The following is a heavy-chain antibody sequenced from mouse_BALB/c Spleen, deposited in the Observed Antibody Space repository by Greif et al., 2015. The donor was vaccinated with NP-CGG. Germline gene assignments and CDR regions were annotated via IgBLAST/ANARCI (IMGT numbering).Heavy chain of an antibody. D-gene: IGHD2-14*01. Sequence: VQLQESGPELVKPGASVKISCKASGYAFSSSWMNWVKQRPGQGLEWIGRIYPGDGDTNYNGKFKGKATLTADKSSSTAYMQLGSPTSVDSAVYFCARGVRAFAYWGQGTLVTVSA. V-gene: IGHV1-82*01. J-gene: IGHJ3*01. CDR2: IYPGDGDT. CDR1: GYAFSSSW. CDR3: ARGVRAFAY.